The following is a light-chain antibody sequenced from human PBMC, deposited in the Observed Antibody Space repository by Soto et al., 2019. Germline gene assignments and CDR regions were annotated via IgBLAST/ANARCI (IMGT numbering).Light chain of an antibody. J-gene: IGKJ1*01. CDR2: GAS. Sequence: EIVMTQSPATLSVSPGERASLSCRASQSVSSNLAWYQQKPGQAPRLLIYGASTRATGIPARFSGSGSGTEFILTISSRESGDDAVYYCQQYDSWPPGTFGQGTKVEIK. CDR3: QQYDSWPPGT. CDR1: QSVSSN. V-gene: IGKV3-15*01.